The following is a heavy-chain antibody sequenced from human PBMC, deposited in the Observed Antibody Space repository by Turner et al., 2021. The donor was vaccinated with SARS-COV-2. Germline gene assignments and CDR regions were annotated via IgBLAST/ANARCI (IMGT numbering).Heavy chain of an antibody. D-gene: IGHD3-22*01. CDR2: IIPIFGTA. CDR3: ARARGVDYYDSSGQRFDP. J-gene: IGHJ5*02. V-gene: IGHV1-69*01. Sequence: QVQLVQSGAGRKKPGSSVKVSCRASGGTFSSYAISWVRQAPGKGLEGMGGIIPIFGTANYAQKFQGRVTMTADESTRTAYMELSSLRSEDTAVYYCARARGVDYYDSSGQRFDPWGQGTLVTVSS. CDR1: GGTFSSYA.